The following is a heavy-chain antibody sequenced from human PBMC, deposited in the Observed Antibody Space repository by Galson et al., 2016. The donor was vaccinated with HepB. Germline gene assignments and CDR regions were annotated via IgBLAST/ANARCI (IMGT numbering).Heavy chain of an antibody. CDR3: ARGPHLKYHGMDV. CDR2: TYYRSMWYY. Sequence: CAISGDSVSTDSATWNWIRQSPSRGLEWLGRTYYRSMWYYDYAVSLKGRIIINPDTSKNQFSLQLGSVTPEDTAVYYCARGPHLKYHGMDVWGQGTTVTVSS. J-gene: IGHJ6*02. V-gene: IGHV6-1*01. CDR1: GDSVSTDSAT.